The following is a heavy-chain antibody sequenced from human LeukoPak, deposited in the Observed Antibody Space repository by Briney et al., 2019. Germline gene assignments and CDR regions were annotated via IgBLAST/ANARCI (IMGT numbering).Heavy chain of an antibody. V-gene: IGHV1-46*01. Sequence: GASVKVSCKASGYTFTSYYMHWVRQAPGQGLEWMGIINPSGGNTNYAQKFQGRVTMTRDTSTSTLYMELGSLRSEDTAVYYCARRAKGSWINDAFDIWGQGTMVTVSS. CDR3: ARRAKGSWINDAFDI. CDR2: INPSGGNT. D-gene: IGHD2-2*03. CDR1: GYTFTSYY. J-gene: IGHJ3*02.